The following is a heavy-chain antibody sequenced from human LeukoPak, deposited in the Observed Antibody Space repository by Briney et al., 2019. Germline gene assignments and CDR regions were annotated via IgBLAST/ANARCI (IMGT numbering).Heavy chain of an antibody. V-gene: IGHV3-23*01. CDR1: GFTFSSYA. CDR3: AKDFPPYYYDSSGYYSN. CDR2: ISGSGGST. J-gene: IGHJ3*01. Sequence: GGSLRLSCAASGFTFSSYAMSWVRQAPGKGLEWVSAISGSGGSTHYADSVKGRFTISRDNSKNTLYLQMNSLRAEDTAVYYCAKDFPPYYYDSSGYYSNWGQGTMVTVSS. D-gene: IGHD3-22*01.